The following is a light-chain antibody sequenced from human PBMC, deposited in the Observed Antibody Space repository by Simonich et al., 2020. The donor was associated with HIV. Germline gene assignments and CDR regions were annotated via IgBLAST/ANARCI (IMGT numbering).Light chain of an antibody. CDR3: AAWDDSLNGPV. Sequence: QSVLTQPPSASGTPGQRVTISCSGSSSNIGSNTVNWYQQLPGTAPKLLIYRNNQRPSGVPDRCAGSKSGTSASLAISGLQSEDEADYYCAAWDDSLNGPVFGGGTQLTVL. J-gene: IGLJ7*01. CDR1: SSNIGSNT. CDR2: RNN. V-gene: IGLV1-44*01.